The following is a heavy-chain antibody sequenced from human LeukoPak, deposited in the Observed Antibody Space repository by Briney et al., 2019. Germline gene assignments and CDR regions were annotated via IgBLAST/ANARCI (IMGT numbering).Heavy chain of an antibody. CDR3: VRDSSSSAYDAFEI. V-gene: IGHV3-9*01. CDR2: ISWNSGII. CDR1: GFTFDDYA. Sequence: PGGSLRLSCAASGFTFDDYAMHWVRQAPGKGLEWVSGISWNSGIIGYVDSVKGRFTISRDRAKKSLYMQMDSLRSEDTALYYCVRDSSSSAYDAFEIWGQGTMVTVSS. D-gene: IGHD6-19*01. J-gene: IGHJ3*02.